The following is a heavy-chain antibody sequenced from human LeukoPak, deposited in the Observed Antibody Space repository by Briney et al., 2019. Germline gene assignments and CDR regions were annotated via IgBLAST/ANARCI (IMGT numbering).Heavy chain of an antibody. CDR2: IWYDGSDK. D-gene: IGHD3-16*01. V-gene: IGHV3-33*01. CDR3: ARPVVLGAYLRGAYYFDS. CDR1: GFTFSNYG. Sequence: AGRSLRLSCAASGFTFSNYGMHWVRQAPGKGLEWVGVIWYDGSDKYHADSVKGRFTISRDNSKNTLYLQMNSLRVEDTAVYYCARPVVLGAYLRGAYYFDSWGQGTLVTVSS. J-gene: IGHJ4*02.